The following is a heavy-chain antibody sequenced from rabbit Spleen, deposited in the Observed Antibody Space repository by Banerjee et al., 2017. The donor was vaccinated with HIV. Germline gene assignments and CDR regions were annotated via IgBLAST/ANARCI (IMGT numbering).Heavy chain of an antibody. CDR3: ARDVGCGIGWNVNL. CDR1: GFSFSGSDV. V-gene: IGHV1S45*01. J-gene: IGHJ4*01. CDR2: SNTATGKT. Sequence: QAQLVACGGGLVQPAGSMPLTCTASGFSFSGSDVMCWVRQAPGMGLGWSGCSNTATGKTVYANWAKGLFTTSTSSSTTVPLQMTSLTAADTATYCGARDVGCGIGWNVNLWGPGTLVTVS. D-gene: IGHD7-1*01.